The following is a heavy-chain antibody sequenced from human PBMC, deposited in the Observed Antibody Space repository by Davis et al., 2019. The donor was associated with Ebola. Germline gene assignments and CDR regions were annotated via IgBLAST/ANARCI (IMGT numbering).Heavy chain of an antibody. J-gene: IGHJ5*02. Sequence: SETLSLTCTVSGGSISSSSYYWGWIRQPPGKGLEWIGSIYYSRSTYYNPSLKSRVTISVDTSKNQFSLKLSSVTAADTAVYYCASRTGTTFIWFDPWGQGTLVTVSS. V-gene: IGHV4-39*01. CDR3: ASRTGTTFIWFDP. CDR1: GGSISSSSYY. D-gene: IGHD1-7*01. CDR2: IYYSRST.